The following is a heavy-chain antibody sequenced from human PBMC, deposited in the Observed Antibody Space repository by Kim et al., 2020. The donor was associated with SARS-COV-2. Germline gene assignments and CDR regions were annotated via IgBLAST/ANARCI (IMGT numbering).Heavy chain of an antibody. CDR3: ASVVAEIRDYYYMDV. V-gene: IGHV3-53*01. J-gene: IGHJ6*03. Sequence: GGSLRLSCADSGFSVSVTYMSWVRQAPGRGLEWVSVLYTGGSSYYADSVKGRFIISRDDSENTLYLRMNSLSAEDTAVYFCASVVAEIRDYYYMDVWGKGTTVTVSS. D-gene: IGHD2-15*01. CDR1: GFSVSVTY. CDR2: LYTGGSS.